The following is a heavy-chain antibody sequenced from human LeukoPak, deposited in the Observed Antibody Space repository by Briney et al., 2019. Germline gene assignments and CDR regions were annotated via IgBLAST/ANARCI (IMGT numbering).Heavy chain of an antibody. V-gene: IGHV3-30*18. D-gene: IGHD5-18*01. CDR1: GFTFSSYG. J-gene: IGHJ4*02. CDR3: AKDSGYSYGSQLGG. Sequence: GGSLRLSCAASGFTFSSYGMHWVRRAPGKGLEWVAVISYDGSNKYYADSVKGRFTISRDNSKNTLYLQMNSLRAEDTAVYYCAKDSGYSYGSQLGGWGQGTLVTVSS. CDR2: ISYDGSNK.